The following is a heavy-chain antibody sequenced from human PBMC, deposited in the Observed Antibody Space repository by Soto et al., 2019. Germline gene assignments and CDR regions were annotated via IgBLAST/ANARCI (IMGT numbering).Heavy chain of an antibody. V-gene: IGHV3-7*01. CDR2: IKQDGSEK. CDR1: GFTFSSYW. Sequence: EVQLVESGGGLVQPGGSLRLSCAASGFTFSSYWMSWVRQAPGKGLEWVANIKQDGSEKYYVDSVKGRFTISRDNAKNSLYLQMNSLRAEDTAVYYCARDLVPAAINMGWFDPWGQGTPGHRLL. D-gene: IGHD2-2*01. CDR3: ARDLVPAAINMGWFDP. J-gene: IGHJ5*02.